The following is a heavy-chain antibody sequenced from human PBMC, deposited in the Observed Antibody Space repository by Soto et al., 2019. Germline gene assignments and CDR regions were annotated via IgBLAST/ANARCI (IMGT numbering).Heavy chain of an antibody. CDR2: IYYSGST. D-gene: IGHD2-21*02. CDR1: GGSISSYY. CDR3: ARDKGDHGLDY. V-gene: IGHV4-59*01. Sequence: SETLSLTCTVSGGSISSYYWSWIRQPPGKGLEWIGYIYYSGSTNYNPSLKSRVTISVDTSKNQFSLKLSSVTAADTAVYYCARDKGDHGLDYWGQGTLVTVSS. J-gene: IGHJ4*02.